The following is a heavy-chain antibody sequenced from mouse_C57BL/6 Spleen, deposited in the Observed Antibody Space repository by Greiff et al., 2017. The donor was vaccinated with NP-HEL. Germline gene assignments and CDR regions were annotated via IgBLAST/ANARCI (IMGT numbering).Heavy chain of an antibody. CDR1: GYTFTDYY. Sequence: EVQLQQSGPVLVKPGASVKMSCKASGYTFTDYYMNWVKQSHGKSLEWIGVINPYNGGTSYNQKFKGKATLTVDKSSSTAYMELNSLTSEDSAVYYCARGGGYDPWYFDVWGTGTTVTVSS. CDR2: INPYNGGT. CDR3: ARGGGYDPWYFDV. V-gene: IGHV1-19*01. D-gene: IGHD2-2*01. J-gene: IGHJ1*03.